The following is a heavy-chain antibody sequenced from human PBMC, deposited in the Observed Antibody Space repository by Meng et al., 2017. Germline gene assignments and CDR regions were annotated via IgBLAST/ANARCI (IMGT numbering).Heavy chain of an antibody. CDR2: IIPIFGTA. CDR3: AIYPRLWFGKNKDYYYYGMDV. V-gene: IGHV1-69*05. J-gene: IGHJ6*02. D-gene: IGHD3-10*01. CDR1: GGTFSSYA. Sequence: SVKVSCQASGGTFSSYAISWVRQAPGPELEWMGRIIPIFGTANYAQKFQGKVTITTNESTSTAYMELSSLRSEDTAVYYCAIYPRLWFGKNKDYYYYGMDVWGQGTTVTVSS.